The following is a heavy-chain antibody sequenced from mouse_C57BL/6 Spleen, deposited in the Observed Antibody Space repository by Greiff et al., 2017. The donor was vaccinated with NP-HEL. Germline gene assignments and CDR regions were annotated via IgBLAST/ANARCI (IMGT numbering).Heavy chain of an antibody. J-gene: IGHJ3*01. V-gene: IGHV1-15*01. Sequence: VQLQQPGAELVRPGASVTLSCKASGYTFTDYEMHWVKQTPVHGLEWIGAIDPETGGTAYNQKFKGKAILTADKSSSTAYMELRSLTSEDSAVFYCTRSCYDGSWFAYWGQGTLVTVSA. CDR3: TRSCYDGSWFAY. CDR1: GYTFTDYE. CDR2: IDPETGGT. D-gene: IGHD2-12*01.